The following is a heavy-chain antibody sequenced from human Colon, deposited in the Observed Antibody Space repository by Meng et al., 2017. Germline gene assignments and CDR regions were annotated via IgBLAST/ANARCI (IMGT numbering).Heavy chain of an antibody. CDR3: ARKFDYFDY. CDR1: GFTFSSYG. Sequence: GESLRISCAASGFTFSSYGMHWVRQAPGKGLEWVAVIWYDGSNKYYADSVQGRFTISRDNSKNTLYLQMNSLRAEDTAVYYCARKFDYFDYWGQGNLVTVSS. J-gene: IGHJ4*02. V-gene: IGHV3-33*01. CDR2: IWYDGSNK.